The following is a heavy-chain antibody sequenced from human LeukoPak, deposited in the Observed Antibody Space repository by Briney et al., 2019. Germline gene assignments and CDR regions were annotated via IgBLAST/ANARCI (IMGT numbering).Heavy chain of an antibody. V-gene: IGHV3-23*01. CDR1: ELTVSTNY. CDR3: AKEYCSSTSCYHPNYFDY. Sequence: TGGSLRLSCAASELTVSTNYMSWVRQAPGKGLEWVSAISGSGGSTYYADSVKGRYTISRDNSKNTLYLQMNSLRAEDTAVYYCAKEYCSSTSCYHPNYFDYWGQGTLVTVSS. CDR2: ISGSGGST. D-gene: IGHD2-2*01. J-gene: IGHJ4*02.